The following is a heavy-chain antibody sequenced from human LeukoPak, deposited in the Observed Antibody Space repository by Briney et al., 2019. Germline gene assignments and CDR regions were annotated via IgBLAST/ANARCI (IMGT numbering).Heavy chain of an antibody. CDR3: ATNSPDSSGSYVGPFER. CDR2: ISGSSGYL. V-gene: IGHV3-21*01. CDR1: GFTFSFYA. Sequence: GGSLRLSCAASGFTFSFYAMNWVRQAPGKGLEWVSSISGSSGYLYYADSVKGRFTISRDNAKNSLYLQMNSLRDEDTAVYYCATNSPDSSGSYVGPFERWGQGTLVTVSS. J-gene: IGHJ4*02. D-gene: IGHD6-19*01.